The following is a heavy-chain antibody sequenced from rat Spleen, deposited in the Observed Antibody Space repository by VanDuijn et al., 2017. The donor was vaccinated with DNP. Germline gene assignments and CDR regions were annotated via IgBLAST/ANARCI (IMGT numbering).Heavy chain of an antibody. CDR2: ISYDGGSA. J-gene: IGHJ2*01. D-gene: IGHD4-1*01. CDR1: GFSFSDYY. CDR3: ARHVLPLRVWDY. Sequence: EVQLVESGGGLVQPGRSLKLSCAGSGFSFSDYYMAWVRQAPTKGLEWVAYISYDGGSAYYGDPVKGRFTISRDNANSTLYLQMNSLRSEDMATYYCARHVLPLRVWDYWGQGVMVTVSS. V-gene: IGHV5-22*01.